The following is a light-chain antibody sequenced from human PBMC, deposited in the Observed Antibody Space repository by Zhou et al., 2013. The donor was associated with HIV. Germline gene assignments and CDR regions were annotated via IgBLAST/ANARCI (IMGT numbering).Light chain of an antibody. CDR3: QQSYSTPIT. J-gene: IGKJ5*01. CDR1: LTIYTY. Sequence: DIQMTQSPSSLSASVGDRVTITCRASLTIYTYLNWYQKKPGKAPKLLIYAASDLQSGVPSRFSGSISGTDFTLTISSLQPEDFATYYCQQSYSTPITFGQGTRLEIK. V-gene: IGKV1-39*01. CDR2: AAS.